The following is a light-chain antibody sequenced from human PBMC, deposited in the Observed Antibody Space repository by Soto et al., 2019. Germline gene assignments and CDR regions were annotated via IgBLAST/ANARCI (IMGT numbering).Light chain of an antibody. CDR1: QLFSSN. Sequence: EIVMMQSRATLCVSPGESVTLSCRASQLFSSNLAWYQHKPCQAPRLLIYGVSTRDTGDPDRFSGSASETVFSLTISRLQSGDFAVYYCQKYNNGPRTCGQRTRLEIK. CDR2: GVS. J-gene: IGKJ5*01. V-gene: IGKV3-15*01. CDR3: QKYNNGPRT.